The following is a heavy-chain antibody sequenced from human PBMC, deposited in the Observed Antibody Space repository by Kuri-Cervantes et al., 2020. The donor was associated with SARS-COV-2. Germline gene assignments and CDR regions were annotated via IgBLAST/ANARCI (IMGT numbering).Heavy chain of an antibody. CDR1: GFTFSSYA. D-gene: IGHD2-2*01. CDR2: ISGSGGST. J-gene: IGHJ5*02. V-gene: IGHV3-23*01. Sequence: GGSLRLSCAAFGFTFSSYAMSWVRQTPGKGLEWVSTISGSGGSTYYADSVKGRFTISRDNSKNTLFLQMNSLRAEDTAVYYCARDRNLVPADNWFDPWGQGTLVTVSS. CDR3: ARDRNLVPADNWFDP.